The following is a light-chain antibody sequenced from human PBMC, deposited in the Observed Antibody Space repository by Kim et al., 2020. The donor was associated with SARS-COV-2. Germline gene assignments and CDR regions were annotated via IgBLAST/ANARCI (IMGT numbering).Light chain of an antibody. Sequence: ASVGDGVTITCRASQGISSDLDWYQQKPGKAPKLLIYTASTLQSGVPSRFSGSGSGTEFTLTISSLQPEDFATYYCQQLNSFLITFGQGTRLEIK. CDR3: QQLNSFLIT. V-gene: IGKV1-9*01. CDR1: QGISSD. CDR2: TAS. J-gene: IGKJ5*01.